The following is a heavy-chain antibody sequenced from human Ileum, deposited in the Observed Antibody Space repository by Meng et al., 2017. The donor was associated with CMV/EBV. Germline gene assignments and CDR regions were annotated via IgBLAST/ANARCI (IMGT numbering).Heavy chain of an antibody. CDR3: AKRRTIFGVVIKDYLDS. D-gene: IGHD3-3*01. CDR1: GFNFNNYG. CDR2: IRHDGSNQ. Sequence: GGSLRLSCAASGFNFNNYGMHWVRQVPGKGLEWVAFIRHDGSNQNYADSVKGRFTISRENWKNTLYLEMNSLRAEDTALYYCAKRRTIFGVVIKDYLDSWGQGTLVTVSS. J-gene: IGHJ4*02. V-gene: IGHV3-30*02.